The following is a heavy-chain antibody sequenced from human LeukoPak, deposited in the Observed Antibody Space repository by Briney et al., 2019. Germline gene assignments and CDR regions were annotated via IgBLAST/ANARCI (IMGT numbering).Heavy chain of an antibody. Sequence: GGSLRLFCAASGFTFSSYAIHWVRQAPGKGLEGVAIISYDGNNKYYADSVKGRFTISKENSKNTLYLQMTSLRAADTAVYYCARRPGITASRGPYFDYWGLGTLVTVSP. D-gene: IGHD6-13*01. J-gene: IGHJ4*02. CDR1: GFTFSSYA. V-gene: IGHV3-30-3*01. CDR3: ARRPGITASRGPYFDY. CDR2: ISYDGNNK.